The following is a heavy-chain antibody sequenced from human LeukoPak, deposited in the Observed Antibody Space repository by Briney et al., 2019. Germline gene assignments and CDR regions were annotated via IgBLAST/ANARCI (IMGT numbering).Heavy chain of an antibody. V-gene: IGHV1-69*13. Sequence: GASVKVSCKTSGYTFSTYAISWVRQAPGQGLEWMGGIIPIFGTANYAQKFQGRVTITADESTSTAYMELSSLRSEDTAVYYCARDSTGYSYGDRVGYFDYWGQGTLVTVSS. CDR3: ARDSTGYSYGDRVGYFDY. J-gene: IGHJ4*02. D-gene: IGHD5-18*01. CDR1: GYTFSTYA. CDR2: IIPIFGTA.